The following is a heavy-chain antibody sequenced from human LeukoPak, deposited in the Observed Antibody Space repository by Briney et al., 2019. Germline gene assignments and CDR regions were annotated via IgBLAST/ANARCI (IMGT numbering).Heavy chain of an antibody. V-gene: IGHV5-51*01. CDR1: GYSFTYYW. J-gene: IGHJ4*02. Sequence: GASLKISCKGSGYSFTYYWIGWVRQMPGKGLEWRGIIYPADSDTRYSPSFQGQVTISADKSTSTAYLQWSSLKASDTAMYYCARQDGRALYYFDYSGQGTLVTVSS. D-gene: IGHD5-24*01. CDR2: IYPADSDT. CDR3: ARQDGRALYYFDY.